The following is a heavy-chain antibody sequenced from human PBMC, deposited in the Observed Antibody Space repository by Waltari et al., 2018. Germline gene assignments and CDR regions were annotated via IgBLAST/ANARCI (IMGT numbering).Heavy chain of an antibody. CDR2: LNPNSGHT. CDR3: ARLVLTSQYEINGLGP. J-gene: IGHJ5*02. V-gene: IGHV1-8*02. D-gene: IGHD6-6*01. Sequence: QEQLVQSGPEVKKPGASVKVSCQASGYSLTDFDITWMRQAAGQGLEWMGWLNPNSGHTAYSQSFQGRVTFTADPSIKTTYMERTALTSEDTAVYYCARLVLTSQYEINGLGPWGQGTLVTVSS. CDR1: GYSLTDFD.